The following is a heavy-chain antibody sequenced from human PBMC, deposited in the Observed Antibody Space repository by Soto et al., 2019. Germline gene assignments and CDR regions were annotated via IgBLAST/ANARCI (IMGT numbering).Heavy chain of an antibody. CDR2: ISSSSSTI. Sequence: EVQLVESGGGLVQPGGSLRLSCAASGFTFSSYSMNWVRQAPGKGLEWVSYISSSSSTIYYADSVKGRFTISRDNAKNSLYLQMNSLRAEDTAVYYCARDLTGGSYPLPNDCWGQGTLVTVSS. D-gene: IGHD1-26*01. CDR3: ARDLTGGSYPLPNDC. CDR1: GFTFSSYS. V-gene: IGHV3-48*01. J-gene: IGHJ4*02.